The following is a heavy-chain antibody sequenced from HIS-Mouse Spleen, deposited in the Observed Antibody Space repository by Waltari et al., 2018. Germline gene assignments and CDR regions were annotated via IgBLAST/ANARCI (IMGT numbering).Heavy chain of an antibody. CDR3: ARLTAAGTY. D-gene: IGHD6-13*01. CDR1: GGSISSSSYY. Sequence: QLQLQESGPGLVKPSETLSLTCTVSGGSISSSSYYWGWIRQTPGKGLEWIGSSYYRGSTYYNPSLKSRVTISVATSKNQFSLKLSSVTAADTAVYYCARLTAAGTYWGQGTLVTVSS. V-gene: IGHV4-39*07. CDR2: SYYRGST. J-gene: IGHJ4*02.